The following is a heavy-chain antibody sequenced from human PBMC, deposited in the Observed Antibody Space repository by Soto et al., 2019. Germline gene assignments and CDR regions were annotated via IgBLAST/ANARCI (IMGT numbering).Heavy chain of an antibody. Sequence: ASVQVSCKASVYTFTNYGFSWVRQAPGQGLEWMGWISGYNGNTKYAEKFQGRVTMTTDTSTSTAHMELRSLRSDDTAVYYCAREGQAPYYYYGMDVWGQGTAVTV. J-gene: IGHJ6*02. CDR1: VYTFTNYG. CDR2: ISGYNGNT. CDR3: AREGQAPYYYYGMDV. V-gene: IGHV1-18*01.